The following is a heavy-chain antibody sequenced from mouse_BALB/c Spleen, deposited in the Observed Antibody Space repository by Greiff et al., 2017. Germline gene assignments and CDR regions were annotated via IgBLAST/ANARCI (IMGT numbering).Heavy chain of an antibody. D-gene: IGHD2-4*01. CDR1: GFNIKDYY. J-gene: IGHJ3*01. V-gene: IGHV14-4*02. CDR2: IDPENGDT. CDR3: NGIYYDYDGGFAY. Sequence: EVQLQQSGAELVRSGASVKLSCTASGFNIKDYYMHWVKQRPEQGLEWIGWIDPENGDTEYAPKFQGKATMTAYTSSNTAYLQLSSLTSEDTAVYYCNGIYYDYDGGFAYWGQGTLVTVSA.